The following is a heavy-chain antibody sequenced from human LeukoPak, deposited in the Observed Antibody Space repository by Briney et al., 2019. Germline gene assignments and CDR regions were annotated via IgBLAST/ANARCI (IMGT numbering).Heavy chain of an antibody. D-gene: IGHD6-13*01. CDR2: ISGSGGST. CDR1: GFTFSSYA. Sequence: GGSLRLSCAASGFTFSSYAMSWVRQAPGKGLEWVSAISGSGGSTYYADSVKGRFTISRDNSKNTLYLQMNSLRPEDTAVYYCAKVWYSTNWYGAFDIWGQGTTVTVSS. CDR3: AKVWYSTNWYGAFDI. V-gene: IGHV3-23*01. J-gene: IGHJ3*02.